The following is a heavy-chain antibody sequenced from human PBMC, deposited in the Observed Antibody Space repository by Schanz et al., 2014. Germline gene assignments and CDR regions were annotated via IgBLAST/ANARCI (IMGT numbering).Heavy chain of an antibody. V-gene: IGHV1-69*02. Sequence: QVQLVQSGGEMKKPGASVKVSCKASGYTFTDYGLSWVRQAPGQGREWMGRIIPILGIANYAQKFQGRVPITADKSTFTAYIDVSSLRSEDTAVYYCASSGAGYSSSWDFDYWGQGTLVTVSS. CDR2: IIPILGIA. J-gene: IGHJ4*02. D-gene: IGHD6-13*01. CDR3: ASSGAGYSSSWDFDY. CDR1: GYTFTDYG.